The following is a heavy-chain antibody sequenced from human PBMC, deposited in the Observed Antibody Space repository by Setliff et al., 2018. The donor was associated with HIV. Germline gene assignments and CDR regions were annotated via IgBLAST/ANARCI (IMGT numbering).Heavy chain of an antibody. Sequence: SVKVSCKASGGTFSSYAISWVRQAPGQGLEWMGGIIPILGIANYAQKFQGRVTITADESTSTAYMELSSLRSEDTAGYYCARGRSRYFDWLPSTLSYYFDYWGQGTLVTVSS. V-gene: IGHV1-69*10. CDR1: GGTFSSYA. CDR3: ARGRSRYFDWLPSTLSYYFDY. J-gene: IGHJ4*02. D-gene: IGHD3-9*01. CDR2: IIPILGIA.